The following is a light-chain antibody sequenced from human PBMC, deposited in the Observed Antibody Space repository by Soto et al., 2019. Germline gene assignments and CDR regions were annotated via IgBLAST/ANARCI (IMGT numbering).Light chain of an antibody. Sequence: QSALTQPASVAGSPGQSITISCSGTSSDVGGYNYVSWYQQHPDKAPKLMIHDVTNRPSGVSNRFSGSKSDNTASLTISGLQAEDEADYYCSSYTSSGTVIFGGGTKVTVL. CDR3: SSYTSSGTVI. CDR1: SSDVGGYNY. J-gene: IGLJ2*01. V-gene: IGLV2-14*01. CDR2: DVT.